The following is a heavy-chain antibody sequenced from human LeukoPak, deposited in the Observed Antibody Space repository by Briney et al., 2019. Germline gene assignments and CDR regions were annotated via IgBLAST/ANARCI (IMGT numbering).Heavy chain of an antibody. CDR3: ARRKRYYDSSGSPYFDY. V-gene: IGHV3-7*01. D-gene: IGHD3-22*01. Sequence: GGSLRLSCAASGFTFSSYWMSWVRQAPGKGLEWVANIKQDGSEKYYVDSVKGRFTISRDNAKNSLYLQMNSLRAEDTAVYYCARRKRYYDSSGSPYFDYWGQRTLVTVSS. CDR2: IKQDGSEK. J-gene: IGHJ4*02. CDR1: GFTFSSYW.